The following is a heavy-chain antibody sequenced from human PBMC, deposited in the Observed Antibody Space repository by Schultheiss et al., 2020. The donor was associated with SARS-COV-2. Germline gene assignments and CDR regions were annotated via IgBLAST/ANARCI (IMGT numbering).Heavy chain of an antibody. CDR2: IYYSGST. CDR1: GGSISSYY. Sequence: SETLSLTCTVSGGSISSYYWSWIRQPPGKGLEWIGHIYYSGSTNYNPSLKSRVTVSVDTSKNQFSLRLRSVTAADTATYYCSRGRTSVIPSPVLGLGPLYFSYYMDVWGKGAAVTVSS. V-gene: IGHV4-59*12. J-gene: IGHJ6*03. CDR3: SRGRTSVIPSPVLGLGPLYFSYYMDV. D-gene: IGHD6-19*01.